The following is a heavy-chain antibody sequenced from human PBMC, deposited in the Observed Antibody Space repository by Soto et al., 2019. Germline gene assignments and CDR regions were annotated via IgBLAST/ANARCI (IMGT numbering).Heavy chain of an antibody. J-gene: IGHJ4*02. D-gene: IGHD3-3*01. V-gene: IGHV4-34*01. Sequence: SETLSLTCAVYGGSFSGYYWSWIRQHPGKGLEWIGEINHSGSTNYNPSLKSRVAISVDRSKNQFSLKLSSVTAADTAVYYCASTYYDFWSGYSPKYYFDYWGQGALVTVSS. CDR1: GGSFSGYY. CDR3: ASTYYDFWSGYSPKYYFDY. CDR2: INHSGST.